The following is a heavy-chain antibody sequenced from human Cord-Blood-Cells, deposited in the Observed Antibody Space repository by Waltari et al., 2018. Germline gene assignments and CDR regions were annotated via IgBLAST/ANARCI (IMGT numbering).Heavy chain of an antibody. CDR1: GFTFSSYA. Sequence: QVQLVEPGGGVVQPGRSLRLSCAASGFTFSSYALPWVRQAPGKGLEWVAVISYDGSNKYYADSVKGRFTISRDNSKNTLYLQMNSLRAEDTAVYYCARPWRGIAVAGQGDAFDIWGQGTMVTVSS. CDR2: ISYDGSNK. D-gene: IGHD6-19*01. J-gene: IGHJ3*02. V-gene: IGHV3-30-3*01. CDR3: ARPWRGIAVAGQGDAFDI.